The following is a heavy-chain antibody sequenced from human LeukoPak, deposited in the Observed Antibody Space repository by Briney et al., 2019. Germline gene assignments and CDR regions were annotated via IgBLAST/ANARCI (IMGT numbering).Heavy chain of an antibody. D-gene: IGHD4-23*01. Sequence: PGGSLRLSCAASGFTFSSYAMHWVRQAPGKGLEWVAVISYDGSNKYYADSAKGRFTISRDNSKNTLYLQMNSLRAEDTAVYYCAKASSTVVTDYWGQGTLVTVSS. J-gene: IGHJ4*02. CDR2: ISYDGSNK. CDR1: GFTFSSYA. CDR3: AKASSTVVTDY. V-gene: IGHV3-30-3*01.